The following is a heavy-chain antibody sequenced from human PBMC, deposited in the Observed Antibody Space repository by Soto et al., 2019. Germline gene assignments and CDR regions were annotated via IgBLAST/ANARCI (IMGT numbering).Heavy chain of an antibody. CDR3: ARDPDYFYGMDV. J-gene: IGHJ6*02. CDR1: GDSVSSSTAA. CDR2: TYYRSRWYH. V-gene: IGHV6-1*01. Sequence: PSQTLSLTGAISGDSVSSSTAAWNWIRQSPSRGLEWLGRTYYRSRWYHDYAVSVRSRVTINPDTSNNQYSLQLNSVTPEDTTVYYCARDPDYFYGMDVRGRATTVTVSS.